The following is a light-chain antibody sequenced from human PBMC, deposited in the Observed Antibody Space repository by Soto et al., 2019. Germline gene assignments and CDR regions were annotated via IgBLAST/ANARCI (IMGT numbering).Light chain of an antibody. J-gene: IGLJ2*01. CDR1: SNDVGGYNY. V-gene: IGLV2-14*01. CDR3: SSFTSRTTVV. Sequence: QSALTQPASVSGSPGQSITISCTGTSNDVGGYNYVSWYQQHPGKAPKLMMYEVSNRPSGGSDRFSGSKSGNTASLIISGLLAEDEADYYCSSFTSRTTVVFGRGTKVTVL. CDR2: EVS.